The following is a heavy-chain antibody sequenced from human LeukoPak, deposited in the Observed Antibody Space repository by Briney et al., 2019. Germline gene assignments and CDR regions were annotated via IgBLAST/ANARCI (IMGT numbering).Heavy chain of an antibody. V-gene: IGHV3-23*01. CDR2: ISGSGSDT. Sequence: GGSLRLSCAASGFTFSSYAVSWVRQAPGKGLEWVAAISGSGSDTYYADYVKGRFTISRDNSKNTLYLQMNSLRAEDAAVYYCGKKTGYSSGWYLESWGQGTLVTVSS. CDR1: GFTFSSYA. D-gene: IGHD6-19*01. J-gene: IGHJ4*02. CDR3: GKKTGYSSGWYLES.